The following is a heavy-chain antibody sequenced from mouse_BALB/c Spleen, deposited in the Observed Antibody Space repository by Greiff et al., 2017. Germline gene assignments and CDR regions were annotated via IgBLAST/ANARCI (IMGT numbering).Heavy chain of an antibody. Sequence: QVQLQQSGAELVRPGASVTLSCKASGYTFTDYEMHWVKQTPVHGLEWIGAIDPETGGTAYNQKFKGKATLTADKSSSTAYVELRSLTSEDSAVYYCTRRDLITTGMDYWGQGTSVTVSS. J-gene: IGHJ4*01. V-gene: IGHV1-15*01. CDR1: GYTFTDYE. D-gene: IGHD2-4*01. CDR3: TRRDLITTGMDY. CDR2: IDPETGGT.